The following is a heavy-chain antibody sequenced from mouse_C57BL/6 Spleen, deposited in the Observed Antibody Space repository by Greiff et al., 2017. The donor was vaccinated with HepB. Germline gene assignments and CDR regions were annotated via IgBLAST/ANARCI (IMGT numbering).Heavy chain of an antibody. J-gene: IGHJ2*01. Sequence: EVQLQQSGPELVKPGASVKIPCKASGYTFTDYNMDWVKQSHGKSLEWIGDINPNNGGTIYNQKFKGKATLTVDKSSSTAYMELRSLTSEDTAVYYCARNYYGSHHYFDYWGQGTTLTVSS. CDR3: ARNYYGSHHYFDY. V-gene: IGHV1-18*01. D-gene: IGHD1-1*01. CDR1: GYTFTDYN. CDR2: INPNNGGT.